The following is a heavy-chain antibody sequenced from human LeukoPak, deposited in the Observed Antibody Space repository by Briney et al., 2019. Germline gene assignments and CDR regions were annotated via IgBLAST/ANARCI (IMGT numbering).Heavy chain of an antibody. CDR1: GFLVTNNY. V-gene: IGHV3-66*01. D-gene: IGHD2-8*01. CDR3: ARDPPAVLIDTYG. Sequence: TGGSLRLSCTASGFLVTNNYINWVRQAPGKGLEWVSLVYSGGSTYYADSVKGRFTISRDNSKNMVYLQMNSLRAEDTAMYYCARDPPAVLIDTYGWGQGTLVTVSS. CDR2: VYSGGST. J-gene: IGHJ4*02.